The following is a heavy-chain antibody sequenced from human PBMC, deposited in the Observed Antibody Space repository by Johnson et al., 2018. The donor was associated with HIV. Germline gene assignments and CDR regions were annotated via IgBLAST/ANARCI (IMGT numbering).Heavy chain of an antibody. V-gene: IGHV3-7*05. CDR1: GFTFSTYW. J-gene: IGHJ3*02. Sequence: VQLVESGGGLVQPGGSLRLSCAASGFTFSTYWMSWVSQAPGKGLEWVANIKQDGREKYYVDSVKGRFTIYRDNAKNSLYLQMHSLRVEDTAVYYCARVKIAFDIWGQGTMVTVSS. CDR3: ARVKIAFDI. CDR2: IKQDGREK.